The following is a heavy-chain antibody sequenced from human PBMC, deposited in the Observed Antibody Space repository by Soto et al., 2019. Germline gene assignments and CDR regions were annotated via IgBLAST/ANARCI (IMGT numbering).Heavy chain of an antibody. CDR1: GFKFSIYG. V-gene: IGHV3-74*03. CDR2: MTGDGRTI. CDR3: ATAEVDY. Sequence: PGGSLRLSCAASGFKFSIYGMHWVRQPPGKGPEWVSRMTGDGRTIQYADSVKGRFTASSDNAKSTLYLQMNSLRAEDTAVYYCATAEVDYWGPGTLVTVSS. J-gene: IGHJ4*02.